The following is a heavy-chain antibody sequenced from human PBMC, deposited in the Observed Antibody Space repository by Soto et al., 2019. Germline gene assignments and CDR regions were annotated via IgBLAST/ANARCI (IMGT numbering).Heavy chain of an antibody. V-gene: IGHV1-2*02. J-gene: IGHJ4*02. D-gene: IGHD3-10*01. CDR1: GSTFSDHY. CDR3: VRVMRLTLNRGVNREYFFDF. Sequence: GASVKVSCKTSGSTFSDHYTHWVRQAPGQGLDWMGWINPNSVGTGYAEKFQGRVTMTRDTSISTAYMELSSLSSDDTAVYYCVRVMRLTLNRGVNREYFFDFWGQGTKVTVS. CDR2: INPNSVGT.